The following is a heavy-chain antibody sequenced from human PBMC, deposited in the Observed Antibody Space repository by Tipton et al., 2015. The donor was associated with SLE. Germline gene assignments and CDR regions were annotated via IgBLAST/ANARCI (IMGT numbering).Heavy chain of an antibody. D-gene: IGHD6-13*01. Sequence: TLSLTCTVSGGSISSSSYYWGWLRQPPGKGLEWIGSIYYSGSTYYNPSLKSRVTISVDTSKNQFSLKLSSVTAADTAVYYCAREGVIAAAGTHQRYFQHWGQGTLVTVSS. CDR1: GGSISSSSYY. V-gene: IGHV4-39*07. J-gene: IGHJ1*01. CDR3: AREGVIAAAGTHQRYFQH. CDR2: IYYSGST.